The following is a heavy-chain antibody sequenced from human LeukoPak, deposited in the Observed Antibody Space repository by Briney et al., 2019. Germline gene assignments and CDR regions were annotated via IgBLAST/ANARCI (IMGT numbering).Heavy chain of an antibody. CDR1: GFTFSSYA. D-gene: IGHD2-2*01. Sequence: QSGGSLRLSCAASGFTFSSYAMSWVRQAPGKGLEWVSAISGSGGSTYSADSVKGRFTISRDNSKNTLYLQMNSLRAEDTAVYYCAKDLISVVVRSPPDYWGQGTLVTVSS. CDR2: ISGSGGST. J-gene: IGHJ4*02. CDR3: AKDLISVVVRSPPDY. V-gene: IGHV3-23*01.